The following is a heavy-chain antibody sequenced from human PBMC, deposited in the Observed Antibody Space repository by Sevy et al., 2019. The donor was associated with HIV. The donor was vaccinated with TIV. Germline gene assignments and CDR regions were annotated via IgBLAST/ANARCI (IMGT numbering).Heavy chain of an antibody. CDR3: ARDDYCSSTSCYTLRYNWNYDYYYYGMDV. CDR1: GFTFSSYA. J-gene: IGHJ6*02. V-gene: IGHV3-30*04. Sequence: GGSLRLSCAASGFTFSSYAMHWVRQAPGKGLEWVAVISYDGSNKYYADSVKGRFTISRDNSKNTLYLQMNSLRAEDTAGYYCARDDYCSSTSCYTLRYNWNYDYYYYGMDVWGQGTTVTVSS. CDR2: ISYDGSNK. D-gene: IGHD2-2*02.